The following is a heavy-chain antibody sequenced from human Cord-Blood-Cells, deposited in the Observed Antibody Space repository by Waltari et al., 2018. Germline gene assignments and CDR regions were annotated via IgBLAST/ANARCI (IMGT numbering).Heavy chain of an antibody. Sequence: QLQLQESGPGLVKPSETLSLTCTVSGGSISSSRYYWGWIRQPPGKGLEWIGSIYYSGSTYYNPSLKSRVTISVDTSKNQFSLKLSSVTAADTAVYYCARRVRDSSSWYYFDYWGQGTLVTVSS. D-gene: IGHD6-13*01. CDR3: ARRVRDSSSWYYFDY. CDR2: IYYSGST. V-gene: IGHV4-39*01. J-gene: IGHJ4*02. CDR1: GGSISSSRYY.